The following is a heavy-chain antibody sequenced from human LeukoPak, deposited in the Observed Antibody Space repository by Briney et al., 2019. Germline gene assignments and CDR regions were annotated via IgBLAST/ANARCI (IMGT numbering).Heavy chain of an antibody. CDR1: GGTFSSYA. CDR2: IIPILGIA. J-gene: IGHJ4*02. Sequence: SVNVSCKASGGTFSSYAISWVRQAPGQGLEWMGRIIPILGIANYAQKFQGRVTITADKSTSTAYMELSSLRSEDTAVYYCASDYIAAAGTLTFDYWGQGTLVTVSS. D-gene: IGHD6-13*01. CDR3: ASDYIAAAGTLTFDY. V-gene: IGHV1-69*04.